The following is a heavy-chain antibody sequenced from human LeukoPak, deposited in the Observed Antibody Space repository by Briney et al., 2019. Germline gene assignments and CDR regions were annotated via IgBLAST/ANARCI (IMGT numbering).Heavy chain of an antibody. J-gene: IGHJ4*02. CDR2: IYYSGST. Sequence: SETLSLTCTASGGSISSYYWSWIRQPPGKGLEWIGYIYYSGSTNYNPSLKSRVTISVDTSKNQFSLKLSSVTAADTAVYYCARFDGYNANYFDYWGQGTLVTVSS. CDR1: GGSISSYY. V-gene: IGHV4-59*01. CDR3: ARFDGYNANYFDY. D-gene: IGHD5-24*01.